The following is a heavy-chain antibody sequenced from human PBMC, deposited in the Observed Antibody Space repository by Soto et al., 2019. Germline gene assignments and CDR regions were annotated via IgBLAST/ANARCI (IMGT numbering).Heavy chain of an antibody. CDR1: GFTFSSYS. D-gene: IGHD1-1*01. V-gene: IGHV3-21*01. CDR2: IGSSSTYI. J-gene: IGHJ3*02. Sequence: EVQLVESGGGLVKPGGSLRLSCAASGFTFSSYSMSWVRQAPGKGLEWVSYIGSSSTYIYYADSVKGRFTISRDNAKNSLYLQMHSLRAEDTAVYYCATNVVATTRALDIWGQGTMVTVSS. CDR3: ATNVVATTRALDI.